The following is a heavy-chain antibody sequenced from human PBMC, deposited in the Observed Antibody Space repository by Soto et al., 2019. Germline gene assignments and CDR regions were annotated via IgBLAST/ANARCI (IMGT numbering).Heavy chain of an antibody. J-gene: IGHJ3*02. CDR2: ISGSGGST. CDR3: AKVRRSLRLDAFDI. CDR1: GFTFSSYT. D-gene: IGHD3-16*01. Sequence: PGGSLRLSCAASGFTFSSYTMNWVRQAPGKGLEWVSAISGSGGSTYYADSVKGRFAISRDNSKNTLYLQMNSLRAEDTAVYYCAKVRRSLRLDAFDIWGQGTMVTVSS. V-gene: IGHV3-23*01.